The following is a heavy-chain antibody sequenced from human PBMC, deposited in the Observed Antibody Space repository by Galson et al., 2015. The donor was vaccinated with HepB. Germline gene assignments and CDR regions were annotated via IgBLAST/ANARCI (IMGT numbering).Heavy chain of an antibody. CDR3: ARSITMVRINTPDY. Sequence: SLRLSCAASGFTFSSYAVHWVRQAPGKGLEWVAVIAHDGKTEYYADSVRSRFTISRDNSNNTLYLQLNSPRLEDTAVYYCARSITMVRINTPDYWGQGTLAIVSS. J-gene: IGHJ4*02. CDR1: GFTFSSYA. V-gene: IGHV3-30*17. D-gene: IGHD3-10*01. CDR2: IAHDGKTE.